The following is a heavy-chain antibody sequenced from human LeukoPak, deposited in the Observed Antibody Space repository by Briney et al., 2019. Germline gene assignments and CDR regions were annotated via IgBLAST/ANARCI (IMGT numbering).Heavy chain of an antibody. CDR2: INSDGRNI. CDR1: GFTFSDYW. D-gene: IGHD4-17*01. V-gene: IGHV3-74*01. CDR3: AREGALGYGHYTYDY. Sequence: GGSLRLSCAASGFTFSDYWMHWVRQTPGKGLVWVSRINSDGRNIRYADSVKGRFTISRDNAKNTLYLQMNSLTPEDTAVYYCAREGALGYGHYTYDYWGQGTLVTVSS. J-gene: IGHJ4*02.